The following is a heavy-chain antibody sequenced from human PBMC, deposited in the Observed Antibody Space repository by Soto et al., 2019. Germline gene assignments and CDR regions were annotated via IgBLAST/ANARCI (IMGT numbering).Heavy chain of an antibody. CDR1: GFTFSAYG. CDR3: AKDRMGAGVRGYFDY. V-gene: IGHV3-30*18. Sequence: QVQLVESGGGVVQPGRSLRLSCAGSGFTFSAYGMDWVRQAPGKGLEWVAVISYDGSNKYYADSVKGRFTICRDNSKNTLYLQMNSLRAEDTAVYYCAKDRMGAGVRGYFDYWGQGTLVTVSS. D-gene: IGHD3-10*01. J-gene: IGHJ4*02. CDR2: ISYDGSNK.